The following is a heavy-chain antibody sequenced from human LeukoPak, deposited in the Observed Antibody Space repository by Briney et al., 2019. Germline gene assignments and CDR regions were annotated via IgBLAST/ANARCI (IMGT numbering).Heavy chain of an antibody. CDR1: GFTFSVYW. J-gene: IGHJ4*02. CDR2: ISNDGSST. CDR3: VRDSPTGYYTDH. Sequence: SGGSLRLSCAASGFTFSVYWMHWVRQAPGKGLVWVSRISNDGSSTTCADSVKGRFTISRDDAKNTVYLQMNSLRAEDTAVYYCVRDSPTGYYTDHWGQGTLVTVSS. D-gene: IGHD3/OR15-3a*01. V-gene: IGHV3-74*01.